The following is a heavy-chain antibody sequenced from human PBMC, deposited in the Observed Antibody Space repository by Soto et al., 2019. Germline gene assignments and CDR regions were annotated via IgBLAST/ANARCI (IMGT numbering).Heavy chain of an antibody. CDR2: IYYSGST. CDR3: ARLGSSSWYGY. V-gene: IGHV4-39*01. D-gene: IGHD6-13*01. J-gene: IGHJ4*02. Sequence: QLQLQESGPGLVKPSETLSLTCTVSGGSISSSSYYWGWIRQPPGKGLEWIGSIYYSGSTYYNPSLQSRVTISVDTSKNQFSLKLSSVTAADTAVYYCARLGSSSWYGYWGQGTLVTVSS. CDR1: GGSISSSSYY.